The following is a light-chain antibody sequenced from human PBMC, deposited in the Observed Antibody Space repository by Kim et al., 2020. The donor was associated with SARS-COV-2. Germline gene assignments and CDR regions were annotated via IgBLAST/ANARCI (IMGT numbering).Light chain of an antibody. CDR3: QSYDSSLSGWV. Sequence: QRVTHSGTGISSNIGAGYDVHWYQQLPGTAPKLLIYGNSNRPSGVPDRFSGSKSGTSSSLAITVLQAEDEADYYCQSYDSSLSGWVFGGGTQLTVL. V-gene: IGLV1-40*01. CDR2: GNS. J-gene: IGLJ3*02. CDR1: SSNIGAGYD.